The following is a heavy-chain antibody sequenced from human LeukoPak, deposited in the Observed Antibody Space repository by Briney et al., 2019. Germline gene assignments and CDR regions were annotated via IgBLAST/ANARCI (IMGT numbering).Heavy chain of an antibody. CDR2: INSDGAGS. CDR3: ARKGHSSSIDWYFDL. Sequence: GGSLRLSCAASGFTFSSYWMHWVRQSPGKGLVWVSHINSDGAGSTYADSVKGRFTISRDNAKNSLYLQMNSLRAEDTAVYYCARKGHSSSIDWYFDLWGRGTLVTVSS. V-gene: IGHV3-74*01. D-gene: IGHD6-13*01. J-gene: IGHJ2*01. CDR1: GFTFSSYW.